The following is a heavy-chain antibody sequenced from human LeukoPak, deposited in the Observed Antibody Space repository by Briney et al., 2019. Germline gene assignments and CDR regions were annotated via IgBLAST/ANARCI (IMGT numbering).Heavy chain of an antibody. J-gene: IGHJ3*01. D-gene: IGHD6-6*01. CDR3: VRVEYTISSGAFDV. V-gene: IGHV3-53*01. CDR2: IYVTGGKM. CDR1: GFTVSDNY. Sequence: PGGSLRLACAAAGFTVSDNYMAWVRQAPGKGLEWVSVIYVTGGKMYYADSVKRRLTISKDSSQNMLYLQMDTLRAEDTALYYCVRVEYTISSGAFDVWGPGTMVVVSS.